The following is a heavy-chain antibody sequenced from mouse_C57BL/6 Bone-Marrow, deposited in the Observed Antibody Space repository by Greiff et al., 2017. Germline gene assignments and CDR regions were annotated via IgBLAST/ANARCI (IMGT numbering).Heavy chain of an antibody. D-gene: IGHD2-10*01. V-gene: IGHV1-55*01. CDR3: ARPYYDNYWYFDV. CDR1: GYTFTSYW. CDR2: IYPGSGST. J-gene: IGHJ1*03. Sequence: VQLQQPGAELVKPGASVKMSCKASGYTFTSYWITWVKQRPGQGLEWIGDIYPGSGSTNYNEKFKSKATLTVDTSSSPAYMQLSSLTSVDSAVYYCARPYYDNYWYFDVWGTGTTVTVTA.